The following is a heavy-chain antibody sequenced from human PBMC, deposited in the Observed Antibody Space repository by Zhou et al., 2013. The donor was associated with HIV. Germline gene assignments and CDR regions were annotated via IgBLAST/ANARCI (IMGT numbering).Heavy chain of an antibody. D-gene: IGHD2-21*01. CDR3: ARDRLSVDRGDY. J-gene: IGHJ4*02. CDR1: GGTFSSYA. V-gene: IGHV1-69*12. Sequence: QVQLVQSGAEVKKPGSSVKVSCKASGGTFSSYAISWVRQAPGQGLEWMGGIIPIFGTRDYAQKFQGRVTITADGSTSTAYMELSSLRSDDTAVYYCARDRLSVDRGDYWGQGTLVTVSS. CDR2: IIPIFGTR.